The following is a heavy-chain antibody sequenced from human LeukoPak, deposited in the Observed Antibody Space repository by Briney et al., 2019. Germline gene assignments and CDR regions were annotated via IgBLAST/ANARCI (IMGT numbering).Heavy chain of an antibody. CDR1: GYPFTTYY. J-gene: IGHJ3*01. CDR3: ARGKAASGDVFDF. CDR2: INPSGGST. V-gene: IGHV1-46*01. D-gene: IGHD2-15*01. Sequence: ASVKVSCKASGYPFTTYYKHWLRQAPGQGLQWMGIINPSGGSTTYAQKFQGRVTMTRDTPTVTAYMELSSLRSEDTAVYYCARGKAASGDVFDFWGQGTMVTVSS.